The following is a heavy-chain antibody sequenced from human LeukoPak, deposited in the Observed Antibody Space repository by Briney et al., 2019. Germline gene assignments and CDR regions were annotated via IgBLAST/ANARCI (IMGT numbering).Heavy chain of an antibody. Sequence: GESLKISCKGSGYSFPSYWIAWVRQMLGKGLEWMGIIYPGDSDTRNSPSFQGQVTISVDKSISTAYLHWSSLKASDTAVYYCARGLGSYFDYWGQGTLVTVSS. V-gene: IGHV5-51*01. J-gene: IGHJ4*02. CDR1: GYSFPSYW. CDR2: IYPGDSDT. CDR3: ARGLGSYFDY. D-gene: IGHD6-19*01.